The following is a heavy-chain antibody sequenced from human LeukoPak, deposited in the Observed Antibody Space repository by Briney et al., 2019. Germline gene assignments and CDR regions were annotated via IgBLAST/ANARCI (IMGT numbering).Heavy chain of an antibody. CDR2: TYYRSKLYN. Sequence: QTLSLTCAISGDSVSSTSDTWNWIRQSPSRGLEWLGRTYYRSKLYNDYAESVKSRISINADTSKNQISLQLHSVTPEDSAVYYCARASNSGLVYYFDYWGQGTLVTVSS. V-gene: IGHV6-1*01. D-gene: IGHD3/OR15-3a*01. J-gene: IGHJ4*02. CDR1: GDSVSSTSDT. CDR3: ARASNSGLVYYFDY.